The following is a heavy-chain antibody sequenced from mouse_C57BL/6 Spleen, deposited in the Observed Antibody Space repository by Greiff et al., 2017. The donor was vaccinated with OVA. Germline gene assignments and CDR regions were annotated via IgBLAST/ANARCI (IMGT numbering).Heavy chain of an antibody. CDR1: GYAFTNYL. CDR2: INPGSGGT. D-gene: IGHD2-1*01. Sequence: VQLQQSGAELVRPGTSVKVSCKASGYAFTNYLIEWVKQRPGQGLEWIGVINPGSGGTNYNEKFKGKATLTADKSSSTAYMQLSSLTSEDSAVYVCARDGNYHWYFDVWGTGTTVTVSS. J-gene: IGHJ1*03. V-gene: IGHV1-54*01. CDR3: ARDGNYHWYFDV.